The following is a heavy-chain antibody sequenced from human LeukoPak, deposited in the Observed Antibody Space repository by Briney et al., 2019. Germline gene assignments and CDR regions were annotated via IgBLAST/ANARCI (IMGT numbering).Heavy chain of an antibody. CDR3: ARASPQYSRSDY. Sequence: GGSLRLSCTASGFTFSSYNMNWVRQSPGKGLEWVSSISSGSKYIYYADSVKGRFTISRDNARNSLYLQMNSLRAEDTAVYYCARASPQYSRSDYWGQGTLVTVSS. CDR2: ISSGSKYI. D-gene: IGHD6-6*01. CDR1: GFTFSSYN. J-gene: IGHJ4*02. V-gene: IGHV3-21*01.